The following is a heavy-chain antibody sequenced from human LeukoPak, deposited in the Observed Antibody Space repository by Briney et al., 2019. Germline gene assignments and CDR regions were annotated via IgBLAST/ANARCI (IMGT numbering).Heavy chain of an antibody. CDR2: IQYDGSNK. D-gene: IGHD1-7*01. CDR1: GFTFSNYG. V-gene: IGHV3-30*02. J-gene: IGHJ4*02. CDR3: AKDRVAGTDDFDC. Sequence: GGSLRLSXAASGFTFSNYGMHWVRQAPGKGLEWVAFIQYDGSNKYYADSVKGRFTISRDNSKNTLYLQMNSLRTEDTAVYYCAKDRVAGTDDFDCWGQGTLVTVSS.